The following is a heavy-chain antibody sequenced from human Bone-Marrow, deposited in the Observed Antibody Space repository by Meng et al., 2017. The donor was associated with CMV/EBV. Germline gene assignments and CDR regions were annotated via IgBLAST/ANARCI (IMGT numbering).Heavy chain of an antibody. CDR3: ARGRGCSSTSCSVGTSEFDY. CDR2: INHSGST. CDR1: GGSFSGYY. V-gene: IGHV4-34*01. J-gene: IGHJ4*02. D-gene: IGHD2-2*01. Sequence: SQTLSLTCAVYGGSFSGYYWSWIRQPPGKGLEWIGEINHSGSTNYNPSLKSRVTISVDTSKNQFSLKLSSVTAADTAVYYCARGRGCSSTSCSVGTSEFDYWGQGTVVTVSS.